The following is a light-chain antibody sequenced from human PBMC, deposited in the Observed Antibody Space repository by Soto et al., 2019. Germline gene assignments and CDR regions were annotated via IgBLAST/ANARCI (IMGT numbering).Light chain of an antibody. CDR3: LQYSSTFWA. CDR1: QSISSSY. J-gene: IGKJ1*01. CDR2: GAS. V-gene: IGKV3-20*01. Sequence: EIVLKQSPGTLSLSPGARTTLSCRASQSISSSYLAWYQQKPCQAPRLLVYGASSRATGIPDRFSGSGSGSDFTRTISRLEFADCARYQCLQYSSTFWALGQGTKVVIK.